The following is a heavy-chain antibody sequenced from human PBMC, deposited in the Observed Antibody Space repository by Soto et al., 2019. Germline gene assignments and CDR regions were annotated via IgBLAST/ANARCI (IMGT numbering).Heavy chain of an antibody. J-gene: IGHJ4*02. CDR1: GYTFNSFW. D-gene: IGHD1-7*01. V-gene: IGHV5-51*01. CDR3: VTTRDGTTFFPH. Sequence: LKISCQGSGYTFNSFWIGWVRQMPGEGLEWMGLMFPWTSDTRYSPSFQGHVSISVDRSTGTGYLQWNSLKASDTAMYYCVTTRDGTTFFPHWGQGTPVTVSS. CDR2: MFPWTSDT.